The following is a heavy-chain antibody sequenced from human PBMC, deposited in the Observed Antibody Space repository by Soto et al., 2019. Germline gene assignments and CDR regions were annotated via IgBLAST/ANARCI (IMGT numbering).Heavy chain of an antibody. D-gene: IGHD6-19*01. J-gene: IGHJ4*02. V-gene: IGHV4-59*01. Sequence: SETLSLSCSVSGGSIRGSYCSWIRQPPEKGLEWTASISYTGSATHNPSLKSRVSVSVDTTENQCSLKLTSVTAADTATYYCATGGGWLQNSNLRGLYFDYWGQGALLTVSS. CDR1: GGSIRGSY. CDR2: ISYTGSA. CDR3: ATGGGWLQNSNLRGLYFDY.